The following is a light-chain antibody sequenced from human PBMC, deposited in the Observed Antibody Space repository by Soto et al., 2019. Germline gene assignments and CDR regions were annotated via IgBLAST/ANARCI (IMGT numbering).Light chain of an antibody. CDR3: SSYTTSSTLYVV. V-gene: IGLV2-14*01. CDR1: SSDVGGYND. Sequence: QSVLTQPASVSGSPGQSITISCTGTSSDVGGYNDVSWYQQHPGKAPKLMIYEVSNRPSGVSNRFSGSKSGNTASLTISGLQAEDEANYYCSSYTTSSTLYVVFGGGTKVTVL. J-gene: IGLJ2*01. CDR2: EVS.